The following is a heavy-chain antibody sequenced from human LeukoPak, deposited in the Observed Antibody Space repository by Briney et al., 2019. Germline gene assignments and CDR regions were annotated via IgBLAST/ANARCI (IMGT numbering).Heavy chain of an antibody. CDR3: ARVLGSRVDP. J-gene: IGHJ5*02. CDR2: INPNSGET. Sequence: GASVKVSRKTSGYTFTASYMHWVRQAPGQGLEWMGWINPNSGETNYAPKFQGRVTMTRDTSISTAYMEVTRLTSDDTAMYYCARVLGSRVDPWGQGTLVTVSS. CDR1: GYTFTASY. V-gene: IGHV1-2*02.